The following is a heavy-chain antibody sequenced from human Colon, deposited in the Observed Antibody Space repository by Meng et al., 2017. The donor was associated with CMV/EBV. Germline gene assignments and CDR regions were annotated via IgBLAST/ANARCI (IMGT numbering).Heavy chain of an antibody. CDR1: GFTFSSYS. V-gene: IGHV3-21*01. D-gene: IGHD3-3*01. CDR2: ISSSSSYI. Sequence: GESLKISCAASGFTFSSYSMNWVRQAPGKGLEWVSSISSSSSYIYYADSVKGRFTISRDNAKNTLYLQMNTLRAEDTALYYCVREDGVDASRGNRFDPWGQGTPVTVSS. CDR3: VREDGVDASRGNRFDP. J-gene: IGHJ5*02.